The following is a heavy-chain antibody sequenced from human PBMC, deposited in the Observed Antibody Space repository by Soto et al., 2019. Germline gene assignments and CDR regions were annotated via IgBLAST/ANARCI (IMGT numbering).Heavy chain of an antibody. D-gene: IGHD2-2*02. V-gene: IGHV4-38-2*02. J-gene: IGHJ4*02. CDR3: ARESCVSTSCYNKVDY. CDR2: VYDTGST. CDR1: GYSISSGYY. Sequence: SETLSLTCAVSGYSISSGYYWGWIRQPPGKGLEWIGSVYDTGSTYYNPSLKSRVTISLDTSKNRFSLKLSSVTAADTAVYYCARESCVSTSCYNKVDYWGQGTLVTVSS.